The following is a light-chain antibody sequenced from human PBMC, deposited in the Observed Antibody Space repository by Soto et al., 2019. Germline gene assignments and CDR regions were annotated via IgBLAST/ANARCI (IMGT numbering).Light chain of an antibody. J-gene: IGLJ1*01. CDR2: EVS. Sequence: QSVLAQPSSVSGSPGQSITISCTGTSTDVGGYNYVSWYQHHPGKGPKLIIYEVSNRPSGVSDRFSGSKSGNKASLIISNLEAEDEPDYYCGSYNSTDTPFVFGTGTKVTVL. CDR3: GSYNSTDTPFV. CDR1: STDVGGYNY. V-gene: IGLV2-14*01.